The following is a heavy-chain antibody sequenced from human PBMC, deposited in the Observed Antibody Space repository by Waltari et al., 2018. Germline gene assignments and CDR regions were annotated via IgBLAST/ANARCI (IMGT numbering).Heavy chain of an antibody. CDR3: ARDLYSSTSYYYYGMDV. V-gene: IGHV1-2*06. Sequence: QVQLVQSGAEVKKPGASVKVSCKASGYTFTGYYMHWVRQAPGQGLEWMGRINPNSGGTNYAQKFQGRVTMTRDTSISTAYMELSRLRSDDTAVYYCARDLYSSTSYYYYGMDVWGQGTTVTVSS. J-gene: IGHJ6*02. D-gene: IGHD2-2*01. CDR2: INPNSGGT. CDR1: GYTFTGYY.